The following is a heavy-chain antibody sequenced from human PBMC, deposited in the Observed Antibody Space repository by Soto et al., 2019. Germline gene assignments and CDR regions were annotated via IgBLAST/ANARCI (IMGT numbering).Heavy chain of an antibody. CDR1: GFTFDDYG. CDR3: ARGMITFGGY. CDR2: INWNGGST. D-gene: IGHD3-16*01. Sequence: PGGSLRLSCAASGFTFDDYGMSWVRQAPGKGLEWVSGINWNGGSTGYADSVKGRFTISRDNSKNTLYLQMNSLRPEDTAVYYCARGMITFGGYWGQGTLVTVSS. J-gene: IGHJ4*02. V-gene: IGHV3-20*04.